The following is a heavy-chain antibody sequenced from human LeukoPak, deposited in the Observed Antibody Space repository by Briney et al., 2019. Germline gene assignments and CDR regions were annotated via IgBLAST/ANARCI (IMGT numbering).Heavy chain of an antibody. CDR3: AKYDSSGYYYPLDY. V-gene: IGHV3-48*04. CDR2: ISSSSSTI. CDR1: GFTFSSYS. Sequence: GSLRLSCAASGFTFSSYSMNWVRQAPGKGLEWVSYISSSSSTIYYADSVKGRFTISRDNAKNSLYLQMNSLGAEDTAVYYCAKYDSSGYYYPLDYWGQGTLVTVSS. D-gene: IGHD3-22*01. J-gene: IGHJ4*02.